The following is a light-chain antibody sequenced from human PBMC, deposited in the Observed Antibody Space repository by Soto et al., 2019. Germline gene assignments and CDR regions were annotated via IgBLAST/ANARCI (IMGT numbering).Light chain of an antibody. V-gene: IGKV3-15*01. Sequence: EVLIAQSPATLSVSPGERATLSCRASQSVTTNMAWYQQRPGQAPSLLIYGASTRATGIPARFSGSGSGTDFTLTLSSLQSEDFAVYYCQQYNNWHPWTFGQGTKVDIK. CDR1: QSVTTN. J-gene: IGKJ1*01. CDR3: QQYNNWHPWT. CDR2: GAS.